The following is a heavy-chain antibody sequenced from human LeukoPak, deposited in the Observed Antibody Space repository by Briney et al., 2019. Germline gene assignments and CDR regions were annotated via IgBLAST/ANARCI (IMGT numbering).Heavy chain of an antibody. CDR3: AKNLGDCDSSGFVFEF. D-gene: IGHD3-22*01. CDR1: GFTFSSYA. V-gene: IGHV3-30*02. J-gene: IGHJ4*02. CDR2: IRYDGFNE. Sequence: PGGSLRLSCAASGFTFSSYAMHWVRQAPGKGLDWVAFIRYDGFNEYYADSVKGRFTISRDNSKNTVYLQMNSLRAEDTAVYYCAKNLGDCDSSGFVFEFWGQGALVTVSS.